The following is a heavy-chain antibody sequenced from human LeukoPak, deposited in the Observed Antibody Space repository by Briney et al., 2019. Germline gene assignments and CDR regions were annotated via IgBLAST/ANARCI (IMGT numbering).Heavy chain of an antibody. CDR3: ASASRSSYGLDI. CDR1: GGSLSFYY. Sequence: SETLSLTCNVSGGSLSFYYWSWIRQPAGKGLEWLGRVYTSGKSDYNPSLQSRVTMSLDTSKHQFSLKLASVTAADTAVYYSASASRSSYGLDIWGQGTTVTVSS. D-gene: IGHD1-26*01. J-gene: IGHJ6*02. V-gene: IGHV4-4*07. CDR2: VYTSGKS.